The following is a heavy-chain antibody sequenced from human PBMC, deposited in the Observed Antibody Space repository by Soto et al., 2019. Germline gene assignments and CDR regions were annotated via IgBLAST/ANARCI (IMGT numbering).Heavy chain of an antibody. CDR3: AKVSPMGYFFDF. CDR2: ISYDGSNK. V-gene: IGHV3-30-3*01. CDR1: GFAFNTYS. Sequence: GGSLRLSCAASGFAFNTYSMHWVRQAPGRGLEWGAVISYDGSNKFYADSVKGRFTISRDNSKNTLYLEMNSLRGEDTAVYYCAKVSPMGYFFDFWGQGTLVTVSS. J-gene: IGHJ4*02.